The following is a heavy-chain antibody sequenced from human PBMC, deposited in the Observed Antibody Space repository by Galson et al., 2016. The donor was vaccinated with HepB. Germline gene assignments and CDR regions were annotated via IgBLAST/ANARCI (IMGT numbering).Heavy chain of an antibody. CDR2: IYHTGVT. CDR3: GRVVPAAIASHFDF. D-gene: IGHD2-2*01. J-gene: IGHJ4*02. V-gene: IGHV4-4*02. CDR1: GGSISSSNW. Sequence: LSLTCAVSGGSISSSNWWSWVRQPPEKGLEWIGQIYHTGVTNYNPSLTSRVSISVDKSKNQFSLKLNSVTAADTAVYYFGRVVPAAIASHFDFWGQGTLVTVSS.